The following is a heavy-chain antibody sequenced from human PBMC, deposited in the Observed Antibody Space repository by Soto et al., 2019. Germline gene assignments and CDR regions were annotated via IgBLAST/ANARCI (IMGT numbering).Heavy chain of an antibody. Sequence: ASVKVSCKASGYTFTSYGISWARQAPGQGLEWMGWISAYNGNTNYAQKLQGRVTMTTDTSTSTAYMELRNLRSDDTAVYYCARVLRFLEWLLPGGMDVWGQGTTVTVSS. CDR1: GYTFTSYG. CDR3: ARVLRFLEWLLPGGMDV. D-gene: IGHD3-3*01. J-gene: IGHJ6*02. V-gene: IGHV1-18*04. CDR2: ISAYNGNT.